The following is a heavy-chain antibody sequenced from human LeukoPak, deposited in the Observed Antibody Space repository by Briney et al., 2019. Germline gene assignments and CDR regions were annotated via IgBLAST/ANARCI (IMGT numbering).Heavy chain of an antibody. CDR3: ARQLTMAYDY. J-gene: IGHJ4*02. V-gene: IGHV4-59*08. D-gene: IGHD3-10*01. CDR2: IYYSGST. Sequence: TSETLSLTCTVSGGSISSYYWSWIRQPPAKGLEWIGYIYYSGSTNYNPSLKSRVTISVGTSKNQFSLKLSSVTAADTAVYYCARQLTMAYDYWGQGTLVTVSS. CDR1: GGSISSYY.